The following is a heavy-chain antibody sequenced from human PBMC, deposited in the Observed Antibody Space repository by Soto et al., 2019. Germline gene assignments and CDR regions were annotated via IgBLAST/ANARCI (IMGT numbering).Heavy chain of an antibody. CDR1: GFTFSSYG. CDR2: ISYDGSNK. CDR3: AKDRGLGGWFYSPR. J-gene: IGHJ4*02. V-gene: IGHV3-30*18. Sequence: QVQLVESGGGVVQPGRSLRLSCAASGFTFSSYGMHWVRQAPGKGLEWVAVISYDGSNKYYADSVKGRFTICRDNSKNTVYLQMNSLRAEDTDVYYCAKDRGLGGWFYSPRWGQGTLVTVSS. D-gene: IGHD6-19*01.